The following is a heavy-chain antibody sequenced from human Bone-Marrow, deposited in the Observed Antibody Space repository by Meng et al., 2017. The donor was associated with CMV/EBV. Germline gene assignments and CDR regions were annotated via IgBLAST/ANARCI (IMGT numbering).Heavy chain of an antibody. J-gene: IGHJ3*02. V-gene: IGHV3-7*03. CDR2: IKQEGREK. CDR3: ARVVSRGMKYCSSTSCPEVGAFDI. Sequence: MSWVRQAEGKGLEWMANIKQEGREKYYVDSEKGRFKMYRDNAKNSMYLKMNSLRAEDTAVYYCARVVSRGMKYCSSTSCPEVGAFDIWGQGTMVTVSS. D-gene: IGHD2-2*01.